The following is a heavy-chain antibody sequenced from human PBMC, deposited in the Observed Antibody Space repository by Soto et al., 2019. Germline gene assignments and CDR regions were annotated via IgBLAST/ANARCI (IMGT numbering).Heavy chain of an antibody. CDR1: GFTFSSYA. V-gene: IGHV3-23*01. CDR3: AEALRPSVSGSYADS. J-gene: IGHJ4*02. Sequence: EIQLLEAGGGLVQPGGSLRLSCAASGFTFSSYAMSWVRQAPGKGLEWVSAISGSGGSTYYADSVKRRFTISRDNSKNTRYLQMNSLGAEDTAVYYCAEALRPSVSGSYADSWGQGTLVTVSS. CDR2: ISGSGGST. D-gene: IGHD1-26*01.